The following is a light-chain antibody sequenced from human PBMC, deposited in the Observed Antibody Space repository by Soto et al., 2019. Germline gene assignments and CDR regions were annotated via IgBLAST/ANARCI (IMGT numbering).Light chain of an antibody. Sequence: QSALTQPRSVSGSPGQSVTISCTGTSSDVGDYNYVSWYQQHPGKAPKLMIYDVSERPSGVPDRFSGSKSGNTASLTISGLQAEDEADYYCCSYAGSYTWVFDGGTKLTVL. CDR2: DVS. CDR1: SSDVGDYNY. CDR3: CSYAGSYTWV. J-gene: IGLJ3*02. V-gene: IGLV2-11*01.